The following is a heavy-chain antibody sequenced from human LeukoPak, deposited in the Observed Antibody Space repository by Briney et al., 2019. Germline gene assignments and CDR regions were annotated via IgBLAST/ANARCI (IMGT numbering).Heavy chain of an antibody. CDR1: GFTFSSYG. D-gene: IGHD3-10*01. J-gene: IGHJ4*02. Sequence: GGSLRLSCAASGFTFSSYGIRWVRQAPGKGLEWVTLIWYDGSNKYYADSVKGRFTISRDNSKNTVYLQMNSLRAEDTAVYYCAREGGGALDYWGQGTLVTVSS. CDR3: AREGGGALDY. CDR2: IWYDGSNK. V-gene: IGHV3-33*01.